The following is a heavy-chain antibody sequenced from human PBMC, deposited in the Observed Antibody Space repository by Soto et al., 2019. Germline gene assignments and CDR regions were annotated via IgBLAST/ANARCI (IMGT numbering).Heavy chain of an antibody. D-gene: IGHD6-13*01. CDR1: GGSISSGGYY. J-gene: IGHJ2*01. Sequence: QVQLQESGPGLVKPSQTLSLTCTVSGGSISSGGYYWSWIRQHPGKGLAWIGYIYYSGSTYYNPSLKSRVTISVDTSKNQFSLKLSSVTAADTAVYYCARDRGPVDIAAAGGYWYFDLWGRGTLVTVSS. CDR3: ARDRGPVDIAAAGGYWYFDL. CDR2: IYYSGST. V-gene: IGHV4-31*03.